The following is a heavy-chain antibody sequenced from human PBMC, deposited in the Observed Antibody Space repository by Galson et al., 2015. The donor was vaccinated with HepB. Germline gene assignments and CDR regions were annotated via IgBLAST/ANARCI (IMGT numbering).Heavy chain of an antibody. CDR3: AKDIASMVGVIAVDY. CDR2: ISGSGGST. CDR1: GFTFSSYA. Sequence: SLRLSCAASGFTFSSYAMSWVRQAPGEGLEWVSAISGSGGSTYYADSVKGRFTISRDNSKNTLYLQMNSLRAEDTAVYYCAKDIASMVGVIAVDYWGQGTLVTVSS. V-gene: IGHV3-23*01. J-gene: IGHJ4*02. D-gene: IGHD6-13*01.